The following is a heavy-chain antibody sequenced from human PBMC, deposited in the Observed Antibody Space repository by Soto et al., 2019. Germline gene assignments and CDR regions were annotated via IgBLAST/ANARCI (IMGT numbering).Heavy chain of an antibody. CDR1: GDSISSGGYR. D-gene: IGHD3-16*01. J-gene: IGHJ4*02. Sequence: QVQLQESGPGLVKPSQTLSLTCTVSGDSISSGGYRWSWIRQHPGEGLEWIGFMYNSGSTSYNPSVKSRATISVDTSTNQFSLNLRSVTSADTAVYYCARWGDTTNVDFWGQGTLVTVSS. CDR2: MYNSGST. V-gene: IGHV4-31*03. CDR3: ARWGDTTNVDF.